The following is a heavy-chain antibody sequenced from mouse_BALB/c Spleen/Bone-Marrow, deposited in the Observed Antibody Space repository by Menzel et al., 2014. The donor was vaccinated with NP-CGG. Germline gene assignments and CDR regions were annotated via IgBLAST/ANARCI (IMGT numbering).Heavy chain of an antibody. CDR3: ARRYFDV. Sequence: DLVKPRASVKLSCKASGYTFTSYWINWIKQRPGQGLEWIGRIAPGSGSTYYNEMFKGKATLTVDTSSSTAYIQLSSLSSEDSAVYFCARRYFDVWGAGTTVTVPS. V-gene: IGHV1S41*01. CDR2: IAPGSGST. J-gene: IGHJ1*01. CDR1: GYTFTSYW.